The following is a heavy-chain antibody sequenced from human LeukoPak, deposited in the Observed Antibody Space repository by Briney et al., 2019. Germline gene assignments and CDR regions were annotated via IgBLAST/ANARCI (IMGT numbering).Heavy chain of an antibody. V-gene: IGHV3-23*01. Sequence: PGGSLRLSCAASGFIVNSYVMSWVRQAPGKGLEWVSLICGSDGSTYYADSVRGRFTISRDNSKNTLYLQMNSLRAEDTAVYYCAKDMGYFTGMDVWGQGTTVTVSS. J-gene: IGHJ6*02. CDR2: ICGSDGST. CDR3: AKDMGYFTGMDV. CDR1: GFIVNSYV. D-gene: IGHD2-8*01.